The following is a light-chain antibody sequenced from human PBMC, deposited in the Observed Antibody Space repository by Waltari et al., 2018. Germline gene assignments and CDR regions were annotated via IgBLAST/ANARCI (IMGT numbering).Light chain of an antibody. CDR2: WAS. V-gene: IGKV4-1*01. CDR3: QQYCDTPRT. J-gene: IGKJ1*01. CDR1: HSVFWSSKNKKC. Sequence: DIVMTQSPDSLAVSLGERATINCKSSHSVFWSSKNKKCLAWYQQKPRQPPKLLSYWASTLQSEFPDRFSGSGSGTDFALTISSRQAEDVAVYYCQQYCDTPRTFCQGTKVEIK.